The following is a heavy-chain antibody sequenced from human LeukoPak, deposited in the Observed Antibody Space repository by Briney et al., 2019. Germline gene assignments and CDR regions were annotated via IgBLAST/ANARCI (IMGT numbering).Heavy chain of an antibody. CDR1: GFTFSSYW. CDR2: INSDGSST. CDR3: ARGGIVVVPAANNWFDP. D-gene: IGHD2-2*01. V-gene: IGHV3-74*01. Sequence: PGGSLRLSCAASGFTFSSYWMHWVRQAPGKGLVWVSRINSDGSSTSYADSVKGRFTISRDNAKNTLYLQMNSLRAEDTAVYYCARGGIVVVPAANNWFDPRGQGTLVTVSS. J-gene: IGHJ5*02.